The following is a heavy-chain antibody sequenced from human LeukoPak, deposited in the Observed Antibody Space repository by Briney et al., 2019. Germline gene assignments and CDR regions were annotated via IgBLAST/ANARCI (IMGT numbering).Heavy chain of an antibody. CDR1: GGSISSSNW. CDR2: IYHSGST. J-gene: IGHJ6*02. CDR3: ARIDILTGYYIDYYYGMDV. Sequence: KPSETLSLTCAVSGGSISSSNWWSWVRQPPGKGLEWIGEIYHSGSTNYNPSLKSRVTISVDKSKNQFSLKLSSVTAADTAVYYCARIDILTGYYIDYYYGMDVWGQGATVTVSS. V-gene: IGHV4-4*02. D-gene: IGHD3-9*01.